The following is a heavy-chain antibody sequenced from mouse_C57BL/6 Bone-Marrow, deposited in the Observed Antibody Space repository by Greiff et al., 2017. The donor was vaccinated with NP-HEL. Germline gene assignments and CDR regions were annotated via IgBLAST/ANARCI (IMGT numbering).Heavy chain of an antibody. Sequence: VQLQQSVAELVRPGASVKLSCTASGFNIKNTYMHWVKQRPEQGLEWIGRIDPANGNTKYAPKFQGKATITAYTSSITVYLQLSSLTSEDTAIYYCARALYYSKWYFDVWGTGTTVTVSS. CDR1: GFNIKNTY. V-gene: IGHV14-3*01. J-gene: IGHJ1*03. CDR3: ARALYYSKWYFDV. D-gene: IGHD2-5*01. CDR2: IDPANGNT.